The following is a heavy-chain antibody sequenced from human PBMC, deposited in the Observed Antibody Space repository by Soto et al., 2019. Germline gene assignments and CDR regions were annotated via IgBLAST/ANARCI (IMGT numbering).Heavy chain of an antibody. Sequence: QLQLQESGPGLVKPSETLSLTCTVSGGSISRSSYYWGWIRQPPGKGLEWIGSIYYSGSTYYNPSLKSRVTISVDTSKNQFSLKLSSVPAAAAAVYYCARGVWGDYNSWGQGTLVTVSS. CDR1: GGSISRSSYY. J-gene: IGHJ5*02. CDR2: IYYSGST. V-gene: IGHV4-39*01. D-gene: IGHD4-17*01. CDR3: ARGVWGDYNS.